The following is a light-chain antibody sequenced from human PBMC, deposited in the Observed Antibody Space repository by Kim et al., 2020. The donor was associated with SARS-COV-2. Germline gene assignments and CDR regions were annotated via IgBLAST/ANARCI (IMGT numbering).Light chain of an antibody. Sequence: QSALTQPASMSGSPGQSITISCTGTSSDLGGYDYVSWYQKHPGKAPKLMIYDVSKRPSGVSNRFSGSKSGNTASLTISGLQAEDEADYYCSSYASSDTWVFGGGTKLTVL. V-gene: IGLV2-14*01. J-gene: IGLJ3*02. CDR3: SSYASSDTWV. CDR1: SSDLGGYDY. CDR2: DVS.